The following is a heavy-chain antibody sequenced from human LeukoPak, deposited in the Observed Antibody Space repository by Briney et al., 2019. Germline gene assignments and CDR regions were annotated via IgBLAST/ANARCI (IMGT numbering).Heavy chain of an antibody. Sequence: PSETLSLTCTVSGGSISSSSYYWGWIRQPPGKGLAWIGSTYYSGSTYYNPSLKSRVTISVDTSKNQFSLKLSSVTAADTAVYYCARLLMGSYSVRWFDPWGQGTLVTVSS. J-gene: IGHJ5*02. D-gene: IGHD3-10*01. V-gene: IGHV4-39*01. CDR2: TYYSGST. CDR1: GGSISSSSYY. CDR3: ARLLMGSYSVRWFDP.